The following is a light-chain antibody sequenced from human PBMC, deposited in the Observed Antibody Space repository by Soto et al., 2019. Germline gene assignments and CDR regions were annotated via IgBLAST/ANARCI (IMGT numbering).Light chain of an antibody. CDR1: SGSIASNY. V-gene: IGLV6-57*01. Sequence: NFMLTQPHSVSESPGRTVTISCTRSSGSIASNYVQWYQQRPGSSPTTLIYADNQRPSGVPDRFSGSIDRSSNSASLTISALKTEDEADYYCQSYDTTNYVFGTGTKLTVL. J-gene: IGLJ1*01. CDR3: QSYDTTNYV. CDR2: ADN.